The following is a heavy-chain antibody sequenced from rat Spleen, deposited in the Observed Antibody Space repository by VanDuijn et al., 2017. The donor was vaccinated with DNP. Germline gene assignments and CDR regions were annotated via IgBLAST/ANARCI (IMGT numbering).Heavy chain of an antibody. D-gene: IGHD1-12*03. V-gene: IGHV5-29*01. CDR1: GFTFSNCG. J-gene: IGHJ3*01. CDR2: ISYDGSST. CDR3: ARGGYYPNWFAY. Sequence: EVQLVESGGGLVQPGRSLTLSCAASGFTFSNCGMAWVRQAPTKGLEWVATISYDGSSTYYRDSVKGRFTISRDNAKSTLYLQMDSLRSEDTATYYCARGGYYPNWFAYWGQGTLVTVSS.